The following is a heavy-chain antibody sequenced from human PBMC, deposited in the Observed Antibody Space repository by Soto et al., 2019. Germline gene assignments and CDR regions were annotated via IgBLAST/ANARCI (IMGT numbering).Heavy chain of an antibody. CDR2: ISGSGGST. CDR3: AAMSREYYYYGMDV. Sequence: EVQLLESGGGLGQPGGSLRLSCAASGFTFSSYAMSWVRQAPGKGLEWVSAISGSGGSTYYADSVKGRFTISRDNSKNTLYLQMNSLRAEDTAVYYCAAMSREYYYYGMDVWGQGTTVTVSS. CDR1: GFTFSSYA. D-gene: IGHD1-26*01. J-gene: IGHJ6*02. V-gene: IGHV3-23*01.